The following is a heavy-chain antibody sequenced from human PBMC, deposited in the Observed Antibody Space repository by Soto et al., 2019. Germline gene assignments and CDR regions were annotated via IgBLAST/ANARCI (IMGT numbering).Heavy chain of an antibody. Sequence: PGWSLRLSCAASGFTFDDYPMHLVRQAPGKGLEWVSGINWNSGAIAYAEPVKGRFTISRDNAKNSLYLQMNSLRTDDTALYYCVKDMEENYQVGYFEYWGKGTLVAVSS. V-gene: IGHV3-9*01. D-gene: IGHD1-26*01. CDR1: GFTFDDYP. J-gene: IGHJ4*02. CDR2: INWNSGAI. CDR3: VKDMEENYQVGYFEY.